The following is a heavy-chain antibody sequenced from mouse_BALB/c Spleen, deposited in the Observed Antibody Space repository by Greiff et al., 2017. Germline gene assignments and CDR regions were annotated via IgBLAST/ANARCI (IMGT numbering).Heavy chain of an antibody. CDR3: ARQGFTTATVYFDY. D-gene: IGHD1-2*01. CDR1: GFTFSSYG. J-gene: IGHJ2*01. V-gene: IGHV5-6*01. CDR2: ISSGGSYT. Sequence: EVQLVESGGDLVKPGGSLKLSCAASGFTFSSYGMSWVRQTPDKRLEWVATISSGGSYTYYPDSVKGRFTISRDNAKNTLYLQMSSLKSEDTAMYYCARQGFTTATVYFDYWGQGTTLTVSS.